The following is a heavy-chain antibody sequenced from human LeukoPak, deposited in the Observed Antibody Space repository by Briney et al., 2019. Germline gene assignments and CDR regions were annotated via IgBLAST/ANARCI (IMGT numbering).Heavy chain of an antibody. V-gene: IGHV4-34*01. D-gene: IGHD6-13*01. CDR3: AREGYSSSKFDY. Sequence: SETLSLTCAVYGGSFSGYYWSWIRQPPGKGLEWIGEINHSGGTNYNPSLKSRVTISVDTSKNQSSLKLSSVTAADTAVYYCAREGYSSSKFDYWGQGTLVTVSS. CDR1: GGSFSGYY. CDR2: INHSGGT. J-gene: IGHJ4*02.